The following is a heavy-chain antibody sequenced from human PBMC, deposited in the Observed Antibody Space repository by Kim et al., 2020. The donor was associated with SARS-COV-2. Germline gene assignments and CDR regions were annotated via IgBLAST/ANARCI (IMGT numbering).Heavy chain of an antibody. CDR1: GFTFSSYA. J-gene: IGHJ6*02. D-gene: IGHD6-13*01. CDR3: AKDFGWTEVAAGIYDYYGMDV. CDR2: ISGSGGST. Sequence: GGSLRLSCAASGFTFSSYAMSWVRQAPGKGLEWVSAISGSGGSTYYADSVKGRFTISRDNSKNTLYLQMNSLRAEDTAVYYCAKDFGWTEVAAGIYDYYGMDVWGQGTTVTVSS. V-gene: IGHV3-23*01.